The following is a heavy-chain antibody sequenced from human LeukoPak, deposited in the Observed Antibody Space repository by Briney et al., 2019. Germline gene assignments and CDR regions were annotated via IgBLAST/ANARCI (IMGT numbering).Heavy chain of an antibody. V-gene: IGHV1-2*02. CDR1: GYTFTGHS. D-gene: IGHD6-19*01. J-gene: IGHJ4*02. CDR3: AREWPPGVAGKVVGVTGNSNYDY. Sequence: ASVKVSCKASGYTFTGHSMHWVRQAPGQGLEWMGWINPNTGGTDYAQNFQGRVTMTRDTSISTAYMELSRLRSDDTAVYYCAREWPPGVAGKVVGVTGNSNYDYWGQGTLVTVSS. CDR2: INPNTGGT.